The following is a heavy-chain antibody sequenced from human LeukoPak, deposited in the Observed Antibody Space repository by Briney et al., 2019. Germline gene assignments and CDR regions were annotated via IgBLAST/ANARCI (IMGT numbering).Heavy chain of an antibody. Sequence: GGSLRLSCAASGFTFSSYGMHWVRQAPGKGLEWVAFIRYDGSNKYYADSVKGRFTISRDNSKNTLYLQMNSLRAEDTAVYYCAKDHRGRSITIFGVVTGNWFDPWGRGTLVTVSS. J-gene: IGHJ5*02. D-gene: IGHD3-3*01. CDR2: IRYDGSNK. CDR1: GFTFSSYG. V-gene: IGHV3-30*02. CDR3: AKDHRGRSITIFGVVTGNWFDP.